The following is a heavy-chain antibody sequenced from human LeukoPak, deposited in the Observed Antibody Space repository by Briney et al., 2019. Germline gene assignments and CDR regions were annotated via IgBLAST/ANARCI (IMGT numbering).Heavy chain of an antibody. V-gene: IGHV5-51*01. CDR2: IYPGDSET. J-gene: IGHJ4*02. CDR3: ARRPSYCGGDCYSD. D-gene: IGHD2-21*02. CDR1: GYSFINYW. Sequence: GEALKISCKALGYSFINYWIAWVRQMPGKGLEWMGIIYPGDSETRYSPSFQGHVTISVDISTNTAYLQWSSLKASDGAIYYCARRPSYCGGDCYSDWGRGTLVTVSS.